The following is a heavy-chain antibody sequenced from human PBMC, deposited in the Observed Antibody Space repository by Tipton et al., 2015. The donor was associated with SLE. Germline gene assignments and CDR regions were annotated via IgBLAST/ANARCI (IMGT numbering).Heavy chain of an antibody. Sequence: SLRLSCAASGFTFDDYGMSWVRQAPGKGLEWVSGINWNGGSTGYADSVKGRFTISRDNSKNTLYLQMNSLRAEDTAVYYCARDMRIGGAFDIWGQGTMVTVSS. CDR1: GFTFDDYG. CDR3: ARDMRIGGAFDI. V-gene: IGHV3-20*04. D-gene: IGHD2/OR15-2a*01. CDR2: INWNGGST. J-gene: IGHJ3*02.